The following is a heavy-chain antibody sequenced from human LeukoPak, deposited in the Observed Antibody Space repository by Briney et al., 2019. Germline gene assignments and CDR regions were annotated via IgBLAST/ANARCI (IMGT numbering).Heavy chain of an antibody. V-gene: IGHV3-7*01. Sequence: PGGSLRLSCVSSGFTFSNYWMKWVRQAPGKGLEWVASINEDGSGKYSMDSVKDRVTISRDNAKNSLDLQINSLTVEDTAIYYCVRDDGDVWGKGTTVTVSS. CDR2: INEDGSGK. CDR1: GFTFSNYW. J-gene: IGHJ6*04. CDR3: VRDDGDV.